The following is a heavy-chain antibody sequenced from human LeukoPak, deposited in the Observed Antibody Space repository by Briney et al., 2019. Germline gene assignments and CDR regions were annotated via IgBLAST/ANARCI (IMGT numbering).Heavy chain of an antibody. D-gene: IGHD3-22*01. CDR1: GGSISSHY. V-gene: IGHV4-59*11. CDR2: IYYSGST. J-gene: IGHJ4*02. CDR3: ARYYYDSSGYYIDGHFDY. Sequence: SETLSLTCTVSGGSISSHYWSRIRQPPGKGLEWIGYIYYSGSTNYNPSLKSRVTISVDTSKNQFSLKLSSVTAADTAVYYCARYYYDSSGYYIDGHFDYWGQGTLVTVSS.